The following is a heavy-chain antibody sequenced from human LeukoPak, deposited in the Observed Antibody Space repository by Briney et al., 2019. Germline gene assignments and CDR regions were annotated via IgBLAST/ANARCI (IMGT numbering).Heavy chain of an antibody. J-gene: IGHJ3*02. Sequence: PSETLSLTCTASGGSISSYYWSWIRQPPGKGLEWIGYIYYSGSTNYNPSLKSRATISVDTSKNQFSLKLSSVTAADTAVYYCARLTYSSGWYKGDAFDIWGQGTMVTVSS. V-gene: IGHV4-59*01. D-gene: IGHD6-19*01. CDR2: IYYSGST. CDR3: ARLTYSSGWYKGDAFDI. CDR1: GGSISSYY.